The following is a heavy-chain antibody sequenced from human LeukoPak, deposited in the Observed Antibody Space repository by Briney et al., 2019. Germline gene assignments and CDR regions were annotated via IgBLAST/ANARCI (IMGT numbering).Heavy chain of an antibody. CDR1: LRTFSSYA. J-gene: IGHJ5*02. CDR2: IIPIFGTA. Sequence: ASVKVSCDASLRTFSSYAISWVRQAPGQGLEWMGGIIPIFGTANYAQKLQGRVTITTDESTSTAYMELSSLRSEDTAVYYCARGLAPETHSVTRNWFDPWGQGTLVTVSS. D-gene: IGHD4-17*01. V-gene: IGHV1-69*05. CDR3: ARGLAPETHSVTRNWFDP.